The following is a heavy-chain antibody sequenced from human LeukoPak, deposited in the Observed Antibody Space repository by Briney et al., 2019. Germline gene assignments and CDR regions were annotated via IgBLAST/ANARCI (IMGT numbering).Heavy chain of an antibody. Sequence: SETLSLTCAVSGGSISSGGYSWSWIRQPPGKGLEWIGYIYHSGSTYYNPPLKSRVTISVDRSKNQFSLKLSSVTAADTAVYYCARHCSSTSCYRIRHAFDIWGQGTMVTVSS. CDR1: GGSISSGGYS. V-gene: IGHV4-30-2*01. D-gene: IGHD2-2*02. J-gene: IGHJ3*02. CDR2: IYHSGST. CDR3: ARHCSSTSCYRIRHAFDI.